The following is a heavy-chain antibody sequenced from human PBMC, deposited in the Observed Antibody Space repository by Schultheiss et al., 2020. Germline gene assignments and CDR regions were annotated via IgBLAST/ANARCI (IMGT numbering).Heavy chain of an antibody. CDR3: ASYSSSDDAFDI. J-gene: IGHJ3*02. D-gene: IGHD6-13*01. V-gene: IGHV4-59*05. CDR1: GGSISSYY. Sequence: SETLSLTCTVSGGSISSYYWSWIRQPPGKGLEWIGSIYYSGSTYYIPSLKSRVTISVDTSKNQFSLKLSSVAAADTAVYYCASYSSSDDAFDIWGQGTMVTVSS. CDR2: IYYSGST.